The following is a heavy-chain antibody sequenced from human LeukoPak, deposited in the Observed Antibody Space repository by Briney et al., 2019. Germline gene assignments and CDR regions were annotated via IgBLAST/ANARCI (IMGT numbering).Heavy chain of an antibody. J-gene: IGHJ4*02. CDR2: IKGKTDGGTT. D-gene: IGHD5-18*01. V-gene: IGHV3-15*01. Sequence: TGGSLRLSCAASGFTFSNACMSWVRQAPGKGLEWVGHIKGKTDGGTTDYAAPVQGRFTISRDDSKNTLFLQMNSLKTEDTAVYYCATGTWIQLWLADYWGQGTLVTVSS. CDR1: GFTFSNAC. CDR3: ATGTWIQLWLADY.